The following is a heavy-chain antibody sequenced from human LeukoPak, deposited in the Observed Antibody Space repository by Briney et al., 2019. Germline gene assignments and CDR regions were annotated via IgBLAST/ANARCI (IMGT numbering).Heavy chain of an antibody. D-gene: IGHD3-22*01. J-gene: IGHJ4*02. V-gene: IGHV3-33*05. CDR2: IAYDGSRQ. Sequence: VGSLRLSCAASGFTFSRHGMHWVRLAPGKGLEWVAFIAYDGSRQTYADSVKGRFSISRDNSKNMVWLQMNSLRAEDTAVYCCARFTGGDSSGYYESWGQGTLVTVSS. CDR3: ARFTGGDSSGYYES. CDR1: GFTFSRHG.